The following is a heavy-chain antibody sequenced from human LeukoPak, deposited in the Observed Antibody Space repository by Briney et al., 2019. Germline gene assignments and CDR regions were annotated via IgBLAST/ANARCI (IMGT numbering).Heavy chain of an antibody. V-gene: IGHV4-39*07. CDR3: ARHYYDSSGYYYGPLGYYYYMDV. J-gene: IGHJ6*03. Sequence: SETLSLTCTVSGGSISSSSYYWGWIRQPPGKGLEWIGSIYYSGSTYYNPSLKSRVTISVDTSKNQFSLKLSSVTAAGTAVYYCARHYYDSSGYYYGPLGYYYYMDVWGKGTTVTVSS. CDR2: IYYSGST. D-gene: IGHD3-22*01. CDR1: GGSISSSSYY.